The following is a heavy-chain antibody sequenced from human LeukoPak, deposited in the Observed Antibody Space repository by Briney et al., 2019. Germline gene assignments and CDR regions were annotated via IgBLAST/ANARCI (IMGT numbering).Heavy chain of an antibody. CDR3: AREVATYYYDSSGYYYGTLDY. CDR2: IYTSGST. Sequence: SETLSLTCTVSGGSISSGSYYWSWIRQPAGKGLEWIGRIYTSGSTNYNPSLKSRVTISVDTSKNQFSLKLSSVTAADTAVYYCAREVATYYYDSSGYYYGTLDYWGQGTLVTVSP. CDR1: GGSISSGSYY. V-gene: IGHV4-61*02. D-gene: IGHD3-22*01. J-gene: IGHJ4*02.